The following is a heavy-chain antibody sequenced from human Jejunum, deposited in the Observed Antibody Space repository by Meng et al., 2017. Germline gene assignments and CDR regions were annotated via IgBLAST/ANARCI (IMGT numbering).Heavy chain of an antibody. J-gene: IGHJ6*02. V-gene: IGHV1-8*01. CDR3: ASAYCSGSNCRYYSHYGMDV. D-gene: IGHD2-8*02. CDR2: MNFYSGNA. Sequence: ASVNVSCKASVYTFTRYDIYWVRQAPGQGLDWMGWMNFYSGNAGYAQKFQDRVTMTTDTSISTAYVEVSRLGSEDTGVYYCASAYCSGSNCRYYSHYGMDVWGQGTTVTVSS. CDR1: VYTFTRYD.